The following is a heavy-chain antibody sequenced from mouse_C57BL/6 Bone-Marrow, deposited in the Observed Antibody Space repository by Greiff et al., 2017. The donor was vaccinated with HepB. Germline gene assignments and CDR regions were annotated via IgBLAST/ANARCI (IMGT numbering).Heavy chain of an antibody. V-gene: IGHV1-64*01. J-gene: IGHJ3*01. Sequence: QVQLKESGAELVKPGASVKLSCKASGYTFTSYWMHWVKQRPGQGLEWIGMIHPNSGSTNYNEKFKSKATLTVDKSSSTAYMQLSSLTSEDSAVYYCARGPFHYYGSGGFAYWGQGTLVTVSA. D-gene: IGHD1-1*01. CDR2: IHPNSGST. CDR3: ARGPFHYYGSGGFAY. CDR1: GYTFTSYW.